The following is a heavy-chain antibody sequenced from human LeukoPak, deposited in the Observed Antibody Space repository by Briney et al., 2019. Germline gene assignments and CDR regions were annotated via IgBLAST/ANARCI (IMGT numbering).Heavy chain of an antibody. V-gene: IGHV3-74*01. Sequence: GGSLRLSCAASGFTFSSYWMHWVRQAPGKGLVWVSRINSDGSSTSYADSVKGRFTISRDNAKNSLYLQMNSLRAEDTAVYYCARDPYYDFWSGYYAYYYYYMDVWGKGTTVTVSS. CDR1: GFTFSSYW. J-gene: IGHJ6*03. D-gene: IGHD3-3*01. CDR3: ARDPYYDFWSGYYAYYYYYMDV. CDR2: INSDGSST.